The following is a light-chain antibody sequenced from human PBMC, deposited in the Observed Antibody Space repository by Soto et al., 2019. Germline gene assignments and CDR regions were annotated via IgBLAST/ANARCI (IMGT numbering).Light chain of an antibody. CDR1: TSSIGSNY. CDR3: AAWDDSLSGLV. V-gene: IGLV1-47*01. Sequence: QSVLTQPPSASGTPGQRVTISCSGGTSSIGSNYVYWYQQLPGTAPKLLIYSNNQRPSGVPDRFSGSKSGTSASLAISGLRSEDEADYHCAAWDDSLSGLVFGGGTKLTVL. J-gene: IGLJ2*01. CDR2: SNN.